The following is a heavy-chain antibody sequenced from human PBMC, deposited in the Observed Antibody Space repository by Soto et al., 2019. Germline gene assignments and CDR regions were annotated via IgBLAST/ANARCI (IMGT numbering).Heavy chain of an antibody. CDR1: GGTFSSYT. V-gene: IGHV1-69*04. CDR2: IIPILGIA. CDR3: ARDGLGGGVRISAAGPPGYYYGMDV. Sequence: ASVKVSCKASGGTFSSYTISWVRQAPGQGLEWMGRIIPILGIANYAQKFQGRVTITADKSTSTAYMELSSLRSEDTAVYYCARDGLGGGVRISAAGPPGYYYGMDVWGQGTTVTVSS. J-gene: IGHJ6*02. D-gene: IGHD6-13*01.